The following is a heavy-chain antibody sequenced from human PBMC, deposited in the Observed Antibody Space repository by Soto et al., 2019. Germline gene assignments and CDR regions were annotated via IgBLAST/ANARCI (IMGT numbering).Heavy chain of an antibody. J-gene: IGHJ4*02. CDR3: ARIRTYYYDSSGYYDY. Sequence: TLSLTCTVSGRSSSSGGYYWSWILQHPGKGLEWIGYIYYSGSTYYNPSLKSRVTISVDTSKNQFSLKLSSVTAADTAVYYCARIRTYYYDSSGYYDYWGQGTLVTVSS. V-gene: IGHV4-31*03. CDR2: IYYSGST. D-gene: IGHD3-22*01. CDR1: GRSSSSGGYY.